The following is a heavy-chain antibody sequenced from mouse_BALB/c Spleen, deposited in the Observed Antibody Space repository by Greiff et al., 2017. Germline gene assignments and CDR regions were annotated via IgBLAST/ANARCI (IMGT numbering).Heavy chain of an antibody. CDR1: GFTFSSYA. CDR2: ISSGGST. CDR3: AREEVGRVDY. Sequence: MLVESGGGLVKPGGSLKLSCAASGFTFSSYAMSWVRQTPEKRLEWVASISSGGSTYYPDSVKGRFTISRDNARNILYLQMSSLRSEDTAMYYCAREEVGRVDYWGQGTTLTVSS. V-gene: IGHV5-6-5*01. D-gene: IGHD1-1*02. J-gene: IGHJ2*01.